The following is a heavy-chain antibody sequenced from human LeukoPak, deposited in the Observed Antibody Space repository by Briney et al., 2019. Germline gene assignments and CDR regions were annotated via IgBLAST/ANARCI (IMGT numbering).Heavy chain of an antibody. CDR2: ISSSTTYI. J-gene: IGHJ4*02. CDR3: ARAQGGYSYGGNFDY. CDR1: GFTFSTYT. Sequence: GGSLRLSCAASGFTFSTYTMNRVRQAPGKGLEWVSSISSSTTYIYYADSLKGRFTISRDNAKNSLYLQMNSLRDEDTAVYYCARAQGGYSYGGNFDYWGQGTLVTVSS. D-gene: IGHD5-18*01. V-gene: IGHV3-21*01.